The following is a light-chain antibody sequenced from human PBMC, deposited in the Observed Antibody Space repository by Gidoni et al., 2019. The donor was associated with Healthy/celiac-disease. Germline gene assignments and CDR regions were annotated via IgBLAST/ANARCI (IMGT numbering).Light chain of an antibody. Sequence: EMVLTQSPGTLALSPGERATLSCRASQSVSSSFLAWYQQKPGPVPRLLIYGASSRATGIPDRFSGSGSGTDFTLTITTLEHEDFAVYYCQQYTTSPITFGQGTRLEIK. V-gene: IGKV3-20*01. CDR1: QSVSSSF. CDR3: QQYTTSPIT. CDR2: GAS. J-gene: IGKJ5*01.